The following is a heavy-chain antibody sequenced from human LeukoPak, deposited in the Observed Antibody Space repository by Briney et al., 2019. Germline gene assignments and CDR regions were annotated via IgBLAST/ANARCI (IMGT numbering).Heavy chain of an antibody. J-gene: IGHJ4*02. D-gene: IGHD3-3*01. Sequence: ASVKVSCKASGYTFTSYDINWVRQATGQGLEWMGWMNPNSGNTGYAQKFQGRVTMTRDTSISTAYLELTTLRSDDTAVYYCARGQFVENFDYWGQGTLVTVSS. CDR1: GYTFTSYD. CDR2: MNPNSGNT. CDR3: ARGQFVENFDY. V-gene: IGHV1-8*01.